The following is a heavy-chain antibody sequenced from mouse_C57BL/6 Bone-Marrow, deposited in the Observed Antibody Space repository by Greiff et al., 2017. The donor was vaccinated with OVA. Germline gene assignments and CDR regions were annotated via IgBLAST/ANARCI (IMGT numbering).Heavy chain of an antibody. CDR1: GYTFTDYN. CDR3: ARRYYGSSYDWYFDV. CDR2: INPNNGGT. V-gene: IGHV1-18*01. D-gene: IGHD1-1*01. J-gene: IGHJ1*03. Sequence: EVQLVESGPELVKPGASVKIPCKASGYTFTDYNMDWVKQSHGKSLEWIGDINPNNGGTIYNQKFKGKATLTVDKSSSTAYMELRSLTSEDTAVYYCARRYYGSSYDWYFDVWGTGTTVTVSS.